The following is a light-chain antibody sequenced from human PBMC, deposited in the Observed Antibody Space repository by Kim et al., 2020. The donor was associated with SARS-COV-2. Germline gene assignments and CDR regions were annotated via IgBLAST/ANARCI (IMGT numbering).Light chain of an antibody. Sequence: DIQMTQSPSSLSASVGDRVTITCRASQGIRTDLGWYQQKPGKAPKRLIYAAYTLQSGVTARFSGSGSGTQFTLTISSLQPEDFATYYCLQHYTHPWTFGQGTKVDIK. CDR2: AAY. J-gene: IGKJ1*01. CDR3: LQHYTHPWT. CDR1: QGIRTD. V-gene: IGKV1-17*01.